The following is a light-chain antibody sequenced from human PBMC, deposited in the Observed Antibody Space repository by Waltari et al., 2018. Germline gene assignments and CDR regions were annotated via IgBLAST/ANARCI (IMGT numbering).Light chain of an antibody. V-gene: IGKV3-11*01. J-gene: IGKJ4*01. Sequence: VILTQSPATLSLSPGERATLSCSASRSVATYLAWYQQKPGQAPRLLIYGASNRPTGIPDRFSGTGSGTDFTLIISSLEPEDFAVYYCQRYSDSPPTFGGGTKVEIK. CDR2: GAS. CDR1: RSVATY. CDR3: QRYSDSPPT.